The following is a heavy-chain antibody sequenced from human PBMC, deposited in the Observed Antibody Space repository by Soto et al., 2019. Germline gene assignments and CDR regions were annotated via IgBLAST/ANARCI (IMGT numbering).Heavy chain of an antibody. CDR2: IVVGSGNT. CDR1: GLPFTSSA. V-gene: IGHV1-58*01. D-gene: IGHD3-10*01. J-gene: IGHJ6*02. CDR3: AAFPYYGSGSYYSQPSYYYGMDV. Sequence: SVKVSCKACGLPFTSSALQWVRQARGQRLEWIGRIVVGSGNTNYAQKFQERVTITRYMSTSTAYMELSSLRSEDTAVYYCAAFPYYGSGSYYSQPSYYYGMDVWGQGTPVTVSS.